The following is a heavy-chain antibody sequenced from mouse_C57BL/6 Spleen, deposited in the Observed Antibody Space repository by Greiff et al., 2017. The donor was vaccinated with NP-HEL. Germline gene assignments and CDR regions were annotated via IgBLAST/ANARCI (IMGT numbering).Heavy chain of an antibody. CDR3: ARYDYPDFDV. V-gene: IGHV1-42*01. Sequence: EVKLEESGPELVKPGASVKISCKASGYSFTGYYMNWVKQSPEKSLEWIGEINPSTGGTTYNQKFKAKATLTVDTSSSTAYMQLKSLTSEDSAVYYCARYDYPDFDVWGTGTTVTVSS. CDR2: INPSTGGT. D-gene: IGHD2-4*01. J-gene: IGHJ1*03. CDR1: GYSFTGYY.